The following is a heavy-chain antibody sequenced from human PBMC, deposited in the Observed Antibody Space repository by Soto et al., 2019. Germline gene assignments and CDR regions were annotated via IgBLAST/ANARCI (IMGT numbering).Heavy chain of an antibody. Sequence: QVQLVQSGAEVKRPGTSVKVSCKVSGYTFTNYGINWVRQAPGQGLEWVGWFDPANRNTNYAQKFQDRVSMTTDTSTNTAYMELRGLRSDDTAVYYCARVRFGDPFDFWGQGTLVTVSS. CDR2: FDPANRNT. CDR3: ARVRFGDPFDF. D-gene: IGHD2-21*02. CDR1: GYTFTNYG. V-gene: IGHV1-18*01. J-gene: IGHJ4*02.